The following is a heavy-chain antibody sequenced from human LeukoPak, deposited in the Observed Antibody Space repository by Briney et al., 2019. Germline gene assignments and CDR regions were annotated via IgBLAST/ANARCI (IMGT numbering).Heavy chain of an antibody. J-gene: IGHJ4*02. CDR3: ALNLRDDYFDY. CDR2: ISYDGSNK. Sequence: GGSLRLSCAASGFTFSSYAMHWVRQAPGKGLEWVAVISYDGSNKYYADSVKGRFTISRDNSKNTLYLQMNSLRAEDTAVYYCALNLRDDYFDYWGQGTLVTVSS. CDR1: GFTFSSYA. V-gene: IGHV3-30*04.